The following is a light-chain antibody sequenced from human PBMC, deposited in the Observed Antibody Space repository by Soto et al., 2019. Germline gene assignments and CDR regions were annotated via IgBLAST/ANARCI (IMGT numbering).Light chain of an antibody. CDR2: EGI. CDR3: CSYVGATTYV. CDR1: SNTIGGYNV. Sequence: QSALTQPASVPGSPGQTLTISCTGSSNTIGGYNVVSWYQQHPGKAPKVIIYEGIKRPSGVSNRFSGAISGSTTSLTISGLQAEDEADYYCCSYVGATTYVFGSGTKVTVL. J-gene: IGLJ1*01. V-gene: IGLV2-23*01.